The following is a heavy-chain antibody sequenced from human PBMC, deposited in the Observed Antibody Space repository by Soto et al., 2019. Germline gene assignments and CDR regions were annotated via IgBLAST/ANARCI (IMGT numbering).Heavy chain of an antibody. CDR1: GYTFTSYD. CDR3: ARRLGCLQWSYYYYVDL. V-gene: IGHV1-8*01. J-gene: IGHJ6*03. D-gene: IGHD4-4*01. Sequence: ASVKVSCKASGYTFTSYDINWVRQATGQGLEWMGWMNPNSGNTGYAQKFQGRVTMTRNTSISTAYMELSSLRSEDTAVYYCARRLGCLQWSYYYYVDLWVTGTPFTV. CDR2: MNPNSGNT.